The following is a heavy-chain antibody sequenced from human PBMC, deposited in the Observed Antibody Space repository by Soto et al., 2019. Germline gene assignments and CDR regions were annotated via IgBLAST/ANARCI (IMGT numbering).Heavy chain of an antibody. J-gene: IGHJ4*02. Sequence: GESLKISCKGSGYNLTSHWIGWVRQMPGKGLECMGIIYPGDSDTRYSPSFQGQVTISADKSISTAYLQWSSLKASDTAMYYCARLYGEHYDRTVYPHFDYGGRGPLVTVSS. CDR1: GYNLTSHW. V-gene: IGHV5-51*01. D-gene: IGHD3-22*01. CDR2: IYPGDSDT. CDR3: ARLYGEHYDRTVYPHFDY.